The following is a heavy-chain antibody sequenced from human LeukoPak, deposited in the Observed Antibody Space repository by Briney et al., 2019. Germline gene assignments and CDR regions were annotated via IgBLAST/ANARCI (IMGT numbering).Heavy chain of an antibody. Sequence: GGSLRLSCAASGFPFSSYAMSWVRQAPGKGLEWVSAISGSGGSTYYADSVKGRFTISRDNSKNTLYLQMNSLRAEDTAVYYCGMAGAVAACPDYWGQGTLVTVSS. J-gene: IGHJ4*02. CDR2: ISGSGGST. CDR3: GMAGAVAACPDY. D-gene: IGHD6-19*01. CDR1: GFPFSSYA. V-gene: IGHV3-23*01.